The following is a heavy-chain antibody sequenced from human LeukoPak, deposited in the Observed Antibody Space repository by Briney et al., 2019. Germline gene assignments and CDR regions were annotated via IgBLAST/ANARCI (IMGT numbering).Heavy chain of an antibody. Sequence: GGSLRLSCAASGFTFSGSAIHWVRQASGKGLEWVGRIRSKAKSYATAYAASVKGRFTISRDDSKNTAYLQMNSLKTEDTAVYYCTRRAHYYDSSGYPENDRFDYWGQGTLVTVSS. CDR2: IRSKAKSYAT. J-gene: IGHJ4*02. V-gene: IGHV3-73*01. CDR3: TRRAHYYDSSGYPENDRFDY. CDR1: GFTFSGSA. D-gene: IGHD3-22*01.